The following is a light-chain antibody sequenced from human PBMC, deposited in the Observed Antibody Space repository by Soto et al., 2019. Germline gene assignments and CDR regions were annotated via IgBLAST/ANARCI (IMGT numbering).Light chain of an antibody. CDR2: GAS. Sequence: EIVMTQSPSTLSVSPGERASLSCRASQTISSDLAWYQHKPGQAPRLLLYGASTSDTGIPGRFRGRWSGLESTLTVSSLQSEDSAFYFCQQYNRWPGTFGQGTKVEIK. J-gene: IGKJ2*01. V-gene: IGKV3-15*01. CDR1: QTISSD. CDR3: QQYNRWPGT.